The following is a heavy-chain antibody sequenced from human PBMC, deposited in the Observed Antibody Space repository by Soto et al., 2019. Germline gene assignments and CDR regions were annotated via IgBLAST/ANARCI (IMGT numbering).Heavy chain of an antibody. CDR1: GDSISIGGSY. CDR2: IFYSGST. Sequence: SETLSLTCTVSGDSISIGGSYWNWIRQRPGKGLEWMGYIFYSGSTYYNPSLRGRVTISADTSKNQFSLRLSSVTAADTAVYYCARADRRSCSWLRRNWFDPWGQGTLVTVSS. J-gene: IGHJ5*02. CDR3: ARADRRSCSWLRRNWFDP. D-gene: IGHD6-13*01. V-gene: IGHV4-31*03.